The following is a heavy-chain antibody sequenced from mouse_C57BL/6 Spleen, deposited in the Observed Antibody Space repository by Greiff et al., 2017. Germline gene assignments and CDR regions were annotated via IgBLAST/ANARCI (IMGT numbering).Heavy chain of an antibody. J-gene: IGHJ3*01. D-gene: IGHD2-1*01. V-gene: IGHV5-4*03. CDR1: GFTFSSYA. CDR2: ISDGGSYT. CDR3: ARGYGNETFAY. Sequence: EVMLVESGGGLVKPGGSLKLSCAASGFTFSSYAMSWVRQTPEKRLEWVATISDGGSYTYYPDNVKGRFTISRDNAKNNLYLQMSHLKSEDTAMYYCARGYGNETFAYWGQGTLVTVSA.